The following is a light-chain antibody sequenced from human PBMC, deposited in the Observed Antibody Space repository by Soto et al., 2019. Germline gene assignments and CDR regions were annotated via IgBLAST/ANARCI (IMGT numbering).Light chain of an antibody. CDR1: SSNIGAGYD. J-gene: IGLJ1*01. CDR2: ANS. V-gene: IGLV1-40*01. Sequence: QSVLTQPPSVSGAPGQRVTISCTGSSSNIGAGYDVHWYQQLPGTAPKLLIYANSNRPSGVPDRFSDSKSGSSASLAITGLQVEDEADYYCQSYDSSLSGYVFGTGTKLTVL. CDR3: QSYDSSLSGYV.